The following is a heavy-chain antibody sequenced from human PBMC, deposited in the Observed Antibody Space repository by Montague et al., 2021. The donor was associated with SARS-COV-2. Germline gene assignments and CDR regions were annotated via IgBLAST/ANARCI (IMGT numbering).Heavy chain of an antibody. J-gene: IGHJ4*02. CDR1: GGSFSSGDSY. Sequence: SETLSLTCSVSGGSFSSGDSYWSCLRPAPGKGLDWIGNLHYAGSAYYNPSLRSRVTISADTSKNQFSLKLNSVTAADTAVSYCVAAYNGNWYYFDYWGQGTLVTVSS. CDR2: LHYAGSA. D-gene: IGHD6-13*01. CDR3: VAAYNGNWYYFDY. V-gene: IGHV4-39*01.